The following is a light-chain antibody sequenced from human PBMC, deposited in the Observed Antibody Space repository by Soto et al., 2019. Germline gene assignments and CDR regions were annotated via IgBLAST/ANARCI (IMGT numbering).Light chain of an antibody. Sequence: FMLTQPHSVSESPGKTVTISCTRSSGSIASNYVQWYQQRPGSAPTTVIYEDNQRPSGLPHRFSDSIDSSSNSASLTISGLHTEDEAYYYCQSYDTSSVVFGGGTKLTVL. CDR3: QSYDTSSVV. J-gene: IGLJ2*01. CDR1: SGSIASNY. CDR2: EDN. V-gene: IGLV6-57*04.